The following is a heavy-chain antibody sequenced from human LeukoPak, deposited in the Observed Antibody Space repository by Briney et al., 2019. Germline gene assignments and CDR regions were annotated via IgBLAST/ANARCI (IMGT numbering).Heavy chain of an antibody. CDR2: IRYDGSNK. Sequence: PGGSLRLSCAASGFTFSSYGMHWVRQAPGKGLEWVAFIRYDGSNKYYADSVKGRFTISRDNSKNTLYLQMNSLRAEDTAVYYCARDSSSWSLSGSGYYGMDVWGQGTTVTVSS. D-gene: IGHD6-13*01. V-gene: IGHV3-30*02. CDR3: ARDSSSWSLSGSGYYGMDV. J-gene: IGHJ6*02. CDR1: GFTFSSYG.